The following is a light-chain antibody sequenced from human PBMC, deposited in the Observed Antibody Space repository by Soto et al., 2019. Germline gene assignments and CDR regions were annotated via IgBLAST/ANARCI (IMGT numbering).Light chain of an antibody. J-gene: IGLJ1*01. CDR1: SSNIGSKT. CDR2: SNY. V-gene: IGLV1-44*01. CDR3: SAWDASLNGYV. Sequence: QSVLTQPPSASGTPGQRVTISCSGSSSNIGSKTVNWYQQLPGTAPKLLIYSNYQRPSGVPDRFSGSKSGTSASLAISGLQSEDEADYCCSAWDASLNGYVFGTGT.